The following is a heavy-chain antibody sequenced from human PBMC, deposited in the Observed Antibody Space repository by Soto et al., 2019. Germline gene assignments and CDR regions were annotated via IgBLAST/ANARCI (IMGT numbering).Heavy chain of an antibody. CDR3: ARDIESVTAKHFFYYYAMDV. CDR2: VSANNGHT. D-gene: IGHD2-8*01. CDR1: GFTFSNYG. J-gene: IGHJ6*02. Sequence: ASVKASCKAPGFTFSNYGLNWVRQAPGQGLEWMGWVSANNGHTNYAQNLQGRVSMTTDTSTSTAYMELGGLTFDDTAVYYCARDIESVTAKHFFYYYAMDVWGQGTTVTVSS. V-gene: IGHV1-18*01.